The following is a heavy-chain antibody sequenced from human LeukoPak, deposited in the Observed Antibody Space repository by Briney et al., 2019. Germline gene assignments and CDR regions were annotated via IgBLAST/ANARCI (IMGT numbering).Heavy chain of an antibody. J-gene: IGHJ4*02. Sequence: GGSLRLSCSASGFSFNNYAMNWVRQAPGKGLEWVSVIAGSGDETFYADSVKGGFSSPRDHSPNTLSLQMNSLRVAATAVYYCARAGRNNLRHFAGLPLEYWGQGTLVIVSS. CDR3: ARAGRNNLRHFAGLPLEY. D-gene: IGHD3-9*01. V-gene: IGHV3-23*01. CDR2: IAGSGDET. CDR1: GFSFNNYA.